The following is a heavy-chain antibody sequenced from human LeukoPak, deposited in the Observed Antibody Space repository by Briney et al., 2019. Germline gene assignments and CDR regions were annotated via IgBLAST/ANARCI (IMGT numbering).Heavy chain of an antibody. CDR2: INPSGGST. D-gene: IGHD5-18*01. Sequence: EASVKVSCKASGYTFTSYYMHWVRQAPGQGLEWMGIINPSGGSTSYAQKFQGRVTMTRDMSTSTVYMELSSLRSEDTAVYYCARDPPPSRYSYGQYYFDYWGQGTLVTVSS. CDR1: GYTFTSYY. V-gene: IGHV1-46*01. CDR3: ARDPPPSRYSYGQYYFDY. J-gene: IGHJ4*02.